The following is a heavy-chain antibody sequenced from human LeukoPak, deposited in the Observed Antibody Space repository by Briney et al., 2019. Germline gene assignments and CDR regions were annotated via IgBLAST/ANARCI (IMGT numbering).Heavy chain of an antibody. CDR2: INSDGSST. V-gene: IGHV3-74*01. CDR1: GFTFSSYW. J-gene: IGHJ4*02. CDR3: AKDLSSGWYYLDY. Sequence: GGSLRLSCAASGFTFSSYWMHWVRQAPGKGQVWVSRINSDGSSTSYADSVKGRFTISRDNSKNTLYLQMNSLRAEDTAVYYCAKDLSSGWYYLDYWGQGTLVTVSS. D-gene: IGHD6-19*01.